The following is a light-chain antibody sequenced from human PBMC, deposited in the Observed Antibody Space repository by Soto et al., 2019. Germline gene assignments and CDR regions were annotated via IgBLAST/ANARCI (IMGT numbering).Light chain of an antibody. CDR1: SSDVGGYNY. Sequence: QSALTQPASVSGSPGQSITISCTGTSSDVGGYNYVSWYQQHQGKAPKLMIYEVSNRPSGVSNRFSGSKSGNTASLTISGLQAEDEADYYCSSYTSSSNFYVFGTGTKVTVL. CDR2: EVS. CDR3: SSYTSSSNFYV. V-gene: IGLV2-14*01. J-gene: IGLJ1*01.